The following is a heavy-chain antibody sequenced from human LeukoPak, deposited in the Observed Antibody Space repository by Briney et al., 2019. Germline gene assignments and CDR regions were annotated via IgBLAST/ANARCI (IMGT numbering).Heavy chain of an antibody. D-gene: IGHD3-22*01. CDR1: GFTFSNAW. CDR2: IKSKADGGTA. CDR3: TRNYYDRTGSLFY. J-gene: IGHJ4*02. V-gene: IGHV3-15*01. Sequence: GGSLRLSCVASGFTFSNAWMTWVRQAPGKGLEWVGRIKSKADGGTADHAAPVKGRFNISRDGSKNTLYLQMNSLKTEDTAVYFCTRNYYDRTGSLFYWGQGTLATVSS.